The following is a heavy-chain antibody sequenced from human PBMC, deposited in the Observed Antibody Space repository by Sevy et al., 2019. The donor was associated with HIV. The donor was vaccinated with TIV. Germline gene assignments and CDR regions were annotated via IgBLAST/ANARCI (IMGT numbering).Heavy chain of an antibody. CDR3: WSRNWNEFDY. J-gene: IGHJ4*02. CDR1: GFTFSNAW. V-gene: IGHV3-15*01. Sequence: GGSLRLSCAASGFTFSNAWMSWVRQAPGKGLEWVGRIKSKTDGGTTDYAAPVKGRLTISRDDSKNTLYLQMNSLKTEDTAVYYCWSRNWNEFDYWGQGTLVTVSS. CDR2: IKSKTDGGTT. D-gene: IGHD1-1*01.